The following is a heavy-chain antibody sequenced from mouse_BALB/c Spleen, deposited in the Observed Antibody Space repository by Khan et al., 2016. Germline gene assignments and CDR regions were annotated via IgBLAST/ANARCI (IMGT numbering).Heavy chain of an antibody. V-gene: IGHV2-6*02. CDR2: IWSDGST. J-gene: IGHJ4*01. CDR1: GFSLTSYG. D-gene: IGHD2-3*01. CDR3: ARRDDGGGAMDY. Sequence: QVQLKQSGPGLVAPSQSLSITCTVSGFSLTSYGVHWVRQPPGKGLEWLVVIWSDGSTTYNSALKSRLSISKDNSKSQVFLKMNSLQTDDTAMYYCARRDDGGGAMDYWGQGTSVTVSA.